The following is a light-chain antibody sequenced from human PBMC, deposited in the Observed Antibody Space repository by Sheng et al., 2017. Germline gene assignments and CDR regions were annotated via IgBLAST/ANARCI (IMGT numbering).Light chain of an antibody. Sequence: EIVLTQSPGTLSLSPGERATLSCRASQSVSSSYLAWYQQKPGQAPRVLIFDASNRATGIPARFSGSGSGTDFTLTISSLEPEDFAVYYCQQYGASPMYTFGQGTKLEIK. CDR3: QQYGASPMYT. CDR1: QSVSSSY. CDR2: DAS. J-gene: IGKJ2*01. V-gene: IGKV3-20*01.